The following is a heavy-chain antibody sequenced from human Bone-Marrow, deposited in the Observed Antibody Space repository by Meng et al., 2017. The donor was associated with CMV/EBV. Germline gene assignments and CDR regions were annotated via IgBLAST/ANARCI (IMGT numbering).Heavy chain of an antibody. CDR1: GGSISSGGYY. V-gene: IGHV4-61*08. Sequence: GSLRLSCTVSGGSISSGGYYWSWIRQHPGKGLEWIGYIYYSGSTNYNPSLKSRVTISVDTSKNQFSLKLSSVTAADTAVYYCAREGYEQYTSYYDAASWFDPWGQGTLVTVSS. J-gene: IGHJ5*02. CDR2: IYYSGST. CDR3: AREGYEQYTSYYDAASWFDP. D-gene: IGHD3-3*01.